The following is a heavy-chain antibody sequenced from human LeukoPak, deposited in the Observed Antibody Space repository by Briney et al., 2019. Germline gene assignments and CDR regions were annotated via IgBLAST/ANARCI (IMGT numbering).Heavy chain of an antibody. CDR2: IIPIFGTA. CDR1: GGTFSSYA. J-gene: IGHJ6*02. Sequence: GASVKVSCKASGGTFSSYAISWVRQAPGQGLEWMGGIIPIFGTANYAQKFQGRVTITADESTSTAYMELSSLGSEDTAVYYCASNPLMRSYSSGHRPYYYGMDVWGQGTTVTVSS. CDR3: ASNPLMRSYSSGHRPYYYGMDV. D-gene: IGHD6-19*01. V-gene: IGHV1-69*13.